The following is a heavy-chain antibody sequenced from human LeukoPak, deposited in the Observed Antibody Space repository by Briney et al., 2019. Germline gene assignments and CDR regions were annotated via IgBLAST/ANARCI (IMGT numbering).Heavy chain of an antibody. CDR1: GFTFSSYW. Sequence: PGGSLRLSCAASGFTFSSYWMSWVRQAPGKGLEWVANTNQDGTEKHYVDSVKGRFTISRDNAKNSLFLQMYSLRVEDTAVYYCARDCGSDCSQAFDIWGRGTMVTVSS. CDR3: ARDCGSDCSQAFDI. V-gene: IGHV3-7*05. J-gene: IGHJ3*02. CDR2: TNQDGTEK. D-gene: IGHD2-21*02.